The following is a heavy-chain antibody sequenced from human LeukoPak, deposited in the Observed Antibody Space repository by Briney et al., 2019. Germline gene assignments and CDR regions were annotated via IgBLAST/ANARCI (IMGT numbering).Heavy chain of an antibody. J-gene: IGHJ4*02. CDR2: INPNSGDT. Sequence: ASVKVSCEASGYTFTDYCLHWVRQAPGQGFEWMGWINPNSGDTNYAQKFQGRVTMTRDTSISTAHMEMSRLRSDDTAVYYCARANFLYCSSTTCLFDYWGQGTLVTVSS. V-gene: IGHV1-2*02. CDR1: GYTFTDYC. D-gene: IGHD2-2*01. CDR3: ARANFLYCSSTTCLFDY.